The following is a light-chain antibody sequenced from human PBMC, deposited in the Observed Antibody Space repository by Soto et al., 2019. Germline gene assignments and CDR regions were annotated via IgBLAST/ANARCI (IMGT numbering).Light chain of an antibody. CDR2: VGTGGIVG. CDR1: SGYSNYK. J-gene: IGLJ3*02. V-gene: IGLV9-49*01. Sequence: QSVLTQPPSASASLGASVTLTCTLSSGYSNYKVDWYQQRPGKGPRFVMRVGTGGIVGSKGDGIPDRFSVLGSGLNRYLTIKNIQEEDESDYHCGADHGSGSNRWVFGGGTKVTVL. CDR3: GADHGSGSNRWV.